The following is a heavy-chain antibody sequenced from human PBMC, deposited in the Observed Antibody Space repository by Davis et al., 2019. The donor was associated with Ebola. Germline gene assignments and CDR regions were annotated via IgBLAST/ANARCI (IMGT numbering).Heavy chain of an antibody. D-gene: IGHD3-3*01. CDR2: IKANAYGGTT. Sequence: GESLKISCLTSGYPFGDFALSWFRQAPGKGLEWVGFIKANAYGGTTEYAASVKGRFTISRDDSTSIAYLQMNSLKTEDTAVYYCTRVRGSARFLEWSPNFFDYWGQGALVTVSS. CDR3: TRVRGSARFLEWSPNFFDY. CDR1: GYPFGDFA. V-gene: IGHV3-49*03. J-gene: IGHJ4*02.